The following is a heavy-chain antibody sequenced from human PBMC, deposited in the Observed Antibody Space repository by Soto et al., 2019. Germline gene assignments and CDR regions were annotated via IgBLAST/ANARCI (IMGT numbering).Heavy chain of an antibody. J-gene: IGHJ6*02. Sequence: QVQLVQSGAEVKKPGASVKVSYVASGYTFTDNYIHWVRQAPGQGLEWMGWINPHSGDTIYAQKFQGRVTLSRDTSISTAYMELRRLRSDDTAVYYCARGRTVNFYGMDVWGQGTTVTVSS. CDR3: ARGRTVNFYGMDV. CDR2: INPHSGDT. D-gene: IGHD4-17*01. V-gene: IGHV1-2*02. CDR1: GYTFTDNY.